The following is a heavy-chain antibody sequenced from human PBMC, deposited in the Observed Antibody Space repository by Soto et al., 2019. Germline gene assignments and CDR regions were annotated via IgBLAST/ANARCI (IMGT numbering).Heavy chain of an antibody. J-gene: IGHJ5*01. D-gene: IGHD7-27*01. CDR3: ARGRYCLTGRCFPDWFDS. V-gene: IGHV4-30-4*01. CDR1: GDSISNLDYF. Sequence: SETLSLTCSVSGDSISNLDYFWAWIRQPPGQALEYIGYIYKSATTYYNPSFESRVAISVDTSKSQFSLNVTSVTAADTAVYFCARGRYCLTGRCFPDWFDSWGQGALVTVSS. CDR2: IYKSATT.